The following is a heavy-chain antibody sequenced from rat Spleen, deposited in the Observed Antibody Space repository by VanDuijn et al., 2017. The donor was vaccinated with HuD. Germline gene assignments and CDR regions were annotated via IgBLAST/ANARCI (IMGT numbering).Heavy chain of an antibody. CDR3: ARERTWYRDSYAHPYYFDY. D-gene: IGHD3-2*01. CDR1: GFTFNKYW. J-gene: IGHJ2*01. Sequence: EVQLVESGGGLVQPGRSLKLSCVASGFTFNKYWMNWIRQAPGKGLEWVASISNTGGTTYYPDSMKGRFTISRDNAKSTLYLQMDSLRSEDTATYYCARERTWYRDSYAHPYYFDYWGQGVMVTVSS. CDR2: ISNTGGTT. V-gene: IGHV5-31*01.